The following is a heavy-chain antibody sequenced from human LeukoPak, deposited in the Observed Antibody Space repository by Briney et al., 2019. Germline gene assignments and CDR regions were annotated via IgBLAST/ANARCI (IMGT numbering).Heavy chain of an antibody. J-gene: IGHJ6*04. CDR2: INSDGSST. D-gene: IGHD4-17*01. V-gene: IGHV3-74*01. CDR1: GFTFSSYW. CDR3: AGDYGDSDYYGMGV. Sequence: GGSLRLSCAASGFTFSSYWMHWVRQAPGKGLVWVSRINSDGSSTSYADSVKGRFTISRDNAKNTLYLQMNSLRAEDTAVYYCAGDYGDSDYYGMGVWGKGTTVTVSS.